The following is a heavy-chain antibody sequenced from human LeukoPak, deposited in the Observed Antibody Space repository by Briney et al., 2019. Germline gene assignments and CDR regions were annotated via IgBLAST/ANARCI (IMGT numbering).Heavy chain of an antibody. D-gene: IGHD3-10*01. Sequence: PGGSLRLSCAASGFTFSSYGMHWVRQAPGKGLEWVAVISYDGSNKYYADSVKGRFTISRDNSKNTLYLQMNSLRAEDTAVYYCAKPYYGSGSYYYYYYMDVWGKGTAVTVSS. CDR3: AKPYYGSGSYYYYYYMDV. V-gene: IGHV3-30*18. CDR1: GFTFSSYG. CDR2: ISYDGSNK. J-gene: IGHJ6*03.